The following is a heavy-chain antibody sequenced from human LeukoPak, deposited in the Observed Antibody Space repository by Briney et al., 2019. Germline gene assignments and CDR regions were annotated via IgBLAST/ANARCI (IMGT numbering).Heavy chain of an antibody. V-gene: IGHV1-2*06. D-gene: IGHD6-6*01. CDR2: INPNSGGT. Sequence: ASVKVSCKASGDTFTGYYMHWVRQAPGQGLEWTGRINPNSGGTNYAQKFQGRVTMTRDTSISTAYMELSRLRSDDTAVYYCARESIAARVIDYWGQGTLVTVSS. CDR3: ARESIAARVIDY. J-gene: IGHJ4*02. CDR1: GDTFTGYY.